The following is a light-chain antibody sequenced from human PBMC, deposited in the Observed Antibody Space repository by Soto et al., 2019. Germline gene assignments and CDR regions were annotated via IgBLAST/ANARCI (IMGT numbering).Light chain of an antibody. CDR1: QSISSW. Sequence: DIQMTQSPSTLSASVGDSVTITCRASQSISSWLAWYQQKPGTAPKLLIYKASNLESGVASRFRGGGSGTEFTHTINSLQPDYSATYDCQQYSGPSPWTFGQGTRVEIK. J-gene: IGKJ1*01. CDR3: QQYSGPSPWT. V-gene: IGKV1-5*03. CDR2: KAS.